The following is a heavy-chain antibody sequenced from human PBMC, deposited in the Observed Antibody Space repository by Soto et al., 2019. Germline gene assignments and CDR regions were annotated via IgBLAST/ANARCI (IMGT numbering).Heavy chain of an antibody. CDR2: INHSGST. CDR3: ARDYYDSSGYYYGVDYYYGMDV. Sequence: SETLSLTCAVYGGSFSGYYWSWIRQPPGKGLEWIGEINHSGSTNYNPSLKSRVTISVDTSKNQFSLKLSSVTAADTAVYYCARDYYDSSGYYYGVDYYYGMDVWGQGTTVTVSS. J-gene: IGHJ6*02. CDR1: GGSFSGYY. V-gene: IGHV4-34*01. D-gene: IGHD3-22*01.